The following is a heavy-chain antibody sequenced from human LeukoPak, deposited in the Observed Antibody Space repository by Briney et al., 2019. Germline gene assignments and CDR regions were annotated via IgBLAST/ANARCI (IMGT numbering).Heavy chain of an antibody. CDR2: FDPEDGET. Sequence: ASVKVSCKVSGYTLTELSMHWVRQAPGKGLEWMGGFDPEDGETIYAQKFQGRVTMTEDTSTDTAYMELSSLRSEDTAVYYCAGVPRGYYYYGMDVWGQGTTVTVSS. V-gene: IGHV1-24*01. CDR1: GYTLTELS. J-gene: IGHJ6*02. D-gene: IGHD2-2*01. CDR3: AGVPRGYYYYGMDV.